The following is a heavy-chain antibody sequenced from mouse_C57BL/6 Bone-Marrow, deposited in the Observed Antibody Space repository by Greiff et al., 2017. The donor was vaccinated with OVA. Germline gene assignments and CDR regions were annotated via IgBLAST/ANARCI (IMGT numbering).Heavy chain of an antibody. J-gene: IGHJ3*01. V-gene: IGHV1-69*01. CDR1: GYTFTSYW. CDR2: IDPSDSYT. Sequence: VQLQQPGAELVMPGASVKLSCKASGYTFTSYWMHWVKQRPGQGLEWIGEIDPSDSYTNYNQKFKGKSTLTVDKSSSTAYMQLSSLTSEDSAVYYCARSTFAYWGQGTLVTVSA. CDR3: ARSTFAY.